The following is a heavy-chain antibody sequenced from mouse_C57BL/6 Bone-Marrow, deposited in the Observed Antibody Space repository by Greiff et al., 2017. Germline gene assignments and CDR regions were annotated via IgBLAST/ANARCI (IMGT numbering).Heavy chain of an antibody. D-gene: IGHD2-1*01. CDR2: IYPRSGNT. Sequence: QVHVKQSGAELARPGASVKLSCKASGYTFTSYGISWVKQRTGQGLEWIGEIYPRSGNTYYNEKFKGKATLTADKSSSTAYMELRSLTSEDSAVYFCSLSTMVTHWYFEVWGTGTTVTVSS. V-gene: IGHV1-81*01. J-gene: IGHJ1*03. CDR1: GYTFTSYG. CDR3: SLSTMVTHWYFEV.